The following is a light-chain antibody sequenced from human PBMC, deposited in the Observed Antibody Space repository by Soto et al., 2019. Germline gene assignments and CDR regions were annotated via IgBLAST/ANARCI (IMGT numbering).Light chain of an antibody. Sequence: QSVLTQPPSVSAAPGQTVTISCSGSSSNIGHNYVSWYQQLPGTAPKLLIYEDNKRPSGIPDRFSGSKSGTSATLGITGLQTGDEADYYCETWDSSLSAGVFGGGTKLTVL. CDR3: ETWDSSLSAGV. CDR1: SSNIGHNY. CDR2: EDN. J-gene: IGLJ2*01. V-gene: IGLV1-51*02.